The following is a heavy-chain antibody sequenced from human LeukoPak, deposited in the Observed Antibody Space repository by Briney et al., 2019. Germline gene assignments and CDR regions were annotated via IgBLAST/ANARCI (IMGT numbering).Heavy chain of an antibody. V-gene: IGHV3-7*01. D-gene: IGHD5-24*01. CDR1: GYTLSNHW. CDR2: IKQDGIEK. CDR3: GGGWAVDF. J-gene: IGHJ4*02. Sequence: PAGGSLRLSCAASGYTLSNHWMIWVRQAPGKGLECVANIKQDGIEKYYLDSVKGRFTISRDNAKNSVYLQMNSLRVEDTAVYYCGGGWAVDFWGQGTLVTVSS.